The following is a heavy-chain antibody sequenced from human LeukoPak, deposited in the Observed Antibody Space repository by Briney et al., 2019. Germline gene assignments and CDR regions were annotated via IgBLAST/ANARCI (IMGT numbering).Heavy chain of an antibody. V-gene: IGHV4-59*01. Sequence: SETLSLTCTVSGGSISSYYWSWIRQPPGKGLEWIGYIYYSGSTNYNPSLKSRVTISVDESKNQFSLKLSSVTAADTAVYYCAGVASSGYLYYFDYWGQGTLVTVSS. J-gene: IGHJ4*02. CDR3: AGVASSGYLYYFDY. CDR2: IYYSGST. D-gene: IGHD3-22*01. CDR1: GGSISSYY.